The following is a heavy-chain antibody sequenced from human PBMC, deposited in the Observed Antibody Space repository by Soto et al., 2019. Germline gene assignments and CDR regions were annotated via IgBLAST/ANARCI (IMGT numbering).Heavy chain of an antibody. J-gene: IGHJ4*02. D-gene: IGHD2-8*01. CDR3: AADATAWQQMVPSDY. Sequence: SVKVSCKASGFTFTSSAFQWVRQARGQRLEWIGWIAVGSGYTNYAQRFQDRVTLTRDMSTATTYMELSRLTSEDTAIYYCAADATAWQQMVPSDYWGQGALVTVSS. CDR2: IAVGSGYT. CDR1: GFTFTSSA. V-gene: IGHV1-58*01.